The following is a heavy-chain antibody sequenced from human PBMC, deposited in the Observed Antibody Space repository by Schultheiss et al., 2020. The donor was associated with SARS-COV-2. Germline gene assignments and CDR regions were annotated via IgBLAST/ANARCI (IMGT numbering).Heavy chain of an antibody. D-gene: IGHD3-3*01. CDR3: ARGRGYDFWSGYPTRFDY. CDR1: GGSISSYY. J-gene: IGHJ4*02. CDR2: IYTSGST. V-gene: IGHV4-4*07. Sequence: SQTLSLTCTVSGGSISSYYWSWIRQPAGKGLEWIGRIYTSGSTNYNPSLKSRVTMSVDTSKNQFSLKLSSVTAADTAVYYCARGRGYDFWSGYPTRFDYWGQGTLVTVSS.